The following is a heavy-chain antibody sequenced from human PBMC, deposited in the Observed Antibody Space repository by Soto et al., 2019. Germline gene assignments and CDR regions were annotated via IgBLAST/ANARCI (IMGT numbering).Heavy chain of an antibody. CDR2: LSDSGDSI. J-gene: IGHJ4*02. CDR1: GFTFSSHA. CDR3: AKVSSSWYAGFFDL. D-gene: IGHD6-13*01. Sequence: EVQLVESEGGLVQPGRSLRLSCTASGFTFSSHAMTWVCQAPGKGLEWVSGLSDSGDSIYYADSVKGRFTIYRDNSMNTLYLQMNTLRVEDTAVYYCAKVSSSWYAGFFDLWGQGTLVTVSS. V-gene: IGHV3-23*04.